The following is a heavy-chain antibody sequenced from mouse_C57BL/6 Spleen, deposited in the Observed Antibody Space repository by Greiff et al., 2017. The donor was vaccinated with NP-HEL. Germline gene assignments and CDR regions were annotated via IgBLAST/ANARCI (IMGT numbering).Heavy chain of an antibody. CDR3: VRRRNYGSSYDAMDY. D-gene: IGHD1-1*01. V-gene: IGHV10-1*01. Sequence: DAGGGLVQPKGSLKLSCAASGFSFNTYAMNWVRQAPGKGLEWVARIRSKSNNYATYYADSVKDRFTISRDDSESMLYLQMNNLKTEDTAMYYCVRRRNYGSSYDAMDYWGQGTSVTVSS. J-gene: IGHJ4*01. CDR1: GFSFNTYA. CDR2: IRSKSNNYAT.